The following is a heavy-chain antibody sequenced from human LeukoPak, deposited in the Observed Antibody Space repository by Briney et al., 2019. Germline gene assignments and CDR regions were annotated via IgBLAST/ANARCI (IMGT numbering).Heavy chain of an antibody. V-gene: IGHV1-2*02. CDR3: ARVGHGFYGGYIDY. Sequence: ASVKVSCKASGYTFTGYYMHWVRQAPGQGLEWMGWINPNSGGTNYAQKFQGRVTMTRDTSISTAYMELSRLRSDDTAVYYCARVGHGFYGGYIDYWGQGTLVTVSS. D-gene: IGHD4-23*01. J-gene: IGHJ4*02. CDR1: GYTFTGYY. CDR2: INPNSGGT.